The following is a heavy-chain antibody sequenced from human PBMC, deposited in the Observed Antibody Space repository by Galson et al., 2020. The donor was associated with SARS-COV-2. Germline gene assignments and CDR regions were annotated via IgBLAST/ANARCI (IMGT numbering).Heavy chain of an antibody. J-gene: IGHJ6*02. Sequence: SETLSLTCTVSGGSFSIGNYYWTWIRQLPGKGLEWIGSIYYNRYTYYSPSPSSRLSMSVDTSKRQYFLTLRSVTAADTALYYCARVSCTSNDCYGPYFYGMDVWGQGTTVTVSS. CDR3: ARVSCTSNDCYGPYFYGMDV. CDR2: IYYNRYT. CDR1: GGSFSIGNYY. V-gene: IGHV4-30-4*01. D-gene: IGHD2-2*01.